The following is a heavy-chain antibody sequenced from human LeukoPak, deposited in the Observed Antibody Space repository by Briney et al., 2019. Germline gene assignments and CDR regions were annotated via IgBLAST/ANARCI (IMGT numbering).Heavy chain of an antibody. Sequence: GGSLRLSCVASGFTYSHNGMHWVRQAPSKGLEWVAFIQYDGNTIFYADSVKGRFTISRDNSKNTLYLQMNSLRTDDTAVYYCAELGITMIGGVWGKGTTVTISS. CDR1: GFTYSHNG. CDR3: AELGITMIGGV. J-gene: IGHJ6*04. V-gene: IGHV3-30*02. CDR2: IQYDGNTI. D-gene: IGHD3-10*02.